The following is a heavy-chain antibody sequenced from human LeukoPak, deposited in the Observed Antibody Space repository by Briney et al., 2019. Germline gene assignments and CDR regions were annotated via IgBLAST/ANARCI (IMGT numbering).Heavy chain of an antibody. CDR3: ASDDYGDITDAFDI. V-gene: IGHV1-2*06. D-gene: IGHD4-17*01. CDR2: INPNSGGT. CDR1: GYTFTGYY. Sequence: ASVKVSCKASGYTFTGYYMHWVRQAPGQGLEWMGRINPNSGGTNYAQKFQGRVTITTDESTSTAYMELSSLRSEDTAVYYCASDDYGDITDAFDIWGQGTMVTVSS. J-gene: IGHJ3*02.